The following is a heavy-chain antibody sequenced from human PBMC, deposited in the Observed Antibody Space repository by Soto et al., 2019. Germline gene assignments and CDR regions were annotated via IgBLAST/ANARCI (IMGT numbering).Heavy chain of an antibody. CDR1: GGSISSGGYY. V-gene: IGHV4-31*01. CDR3: ARGVGIAARRIDY. D-gene: IGHD6-6*01. CDR2: IYYSGST. J-gene: IGHJ4*02. Sequence: QVQLQESGPGLVKPSQTLSLTCTVSGGSISSGGYYWSWIRQHPGKGLEWIGYIYYSGSTYYNPSLKSLVTISVDTSKNQFSLKLSSVTAADTAVYYCARGVGIAARRIDYWGQGTLVTVSS.